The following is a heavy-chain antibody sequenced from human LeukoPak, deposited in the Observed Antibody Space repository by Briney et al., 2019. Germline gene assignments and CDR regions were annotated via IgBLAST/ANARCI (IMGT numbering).Heavy chain of an antibody. CDR2: IYTSGST. V-gene: IGHV4-61*02. CDR1: GGSISSGSYY. Sequence: SQTLSLTCTVSGGSISSGSYYWSWIRQPAGKGLEWIGRIYTSGSTNYNPSRKSRVTISVDTSKNQFSLKLSSVTAADTAVYYCAREVGDYYGLFWGQGTLVTVSS. D-gene: IGHD3-10*01. CDR3: AREVGDYYGLF. J-gene: IGHJ4*02.